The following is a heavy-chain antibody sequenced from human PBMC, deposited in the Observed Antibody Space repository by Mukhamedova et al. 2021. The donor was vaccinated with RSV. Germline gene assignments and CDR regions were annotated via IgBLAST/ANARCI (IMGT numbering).Heavy chain of an antibody. Sequence: WMGGFDPEDGETIYAQKFQGRVTMTEDTSTDTAYMELCSLRSEDTAVYYCATLTVFGVVIGIDSWGQGTLVIVSS. V-gene: IGHV1-24*01. J-gene: IGHJ5*01. D-gene: IGHD3-3*01. CDR2: FDPEDGET. CDR3: ATLTVFGVVIGIDS.